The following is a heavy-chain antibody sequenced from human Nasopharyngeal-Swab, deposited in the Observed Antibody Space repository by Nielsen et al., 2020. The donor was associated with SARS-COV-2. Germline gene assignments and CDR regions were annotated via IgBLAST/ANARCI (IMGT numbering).Heavy chain of an antibody. Sequence: GGSLRLSCAASGFTFSSYDMHWVRQATGKGLEWVSAIGTAGDTYYPGSVKGRFTISRENAKNSLYLQMNSLRAGDTAVYYCARGLLWFGELGGMDVWGQGTTVTVSS. CDR2: IGTAGDT. CDR1: GFTFSSYD. D-gene: IGHD3-10*01. V-gene: IGHV3-13*01. J-gene: IGHJ6*02. CDR3: ARGLLWFGELGGMDV.